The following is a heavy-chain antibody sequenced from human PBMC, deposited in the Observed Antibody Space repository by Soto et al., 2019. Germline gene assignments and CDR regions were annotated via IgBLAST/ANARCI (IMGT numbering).Heavy chain of an antibody. Sequence: SETLSLTCTVSGDSVSSGSYFWTWIRQPPGKGLEWIEYVIPGGSTSYNPSLKSRVTLSIDTSENQFSLKLNSMTAADTAVYYCARQRVLPAQYFFDYWGQGTLVTVSS. V-gene: IGHV4-61*01. CDR3: ARQRVLPAQYFFDY. CDR2: VIPGGST. J-gene: IGHJ4*02. D-gene: IGHD6-13*01. CDR1: GDSVSSGSYF.